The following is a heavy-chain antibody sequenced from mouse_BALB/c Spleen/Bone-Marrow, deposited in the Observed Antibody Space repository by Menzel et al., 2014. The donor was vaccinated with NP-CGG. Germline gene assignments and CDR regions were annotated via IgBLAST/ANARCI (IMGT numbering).Heavy chain of an antibody. CDR2: FYPSDTYA. CDR1: GYTFTSYW. V-gene: IGHV1-69*02. J-gene: IGHJ3*01. D-gene: IGHD2-4*01. Sequence: QVQLKQSGAELVRPGASVKLSCKASGYTFTSYWINWVKQRPGPGLEWIGNFYPSDTYANYKRKFKDKATLTVDKSSSTAYMHLSSPTSEDSAVYSCTRGGTTMITTGIAYWGQGTLVTVSA. CDR3: TRGGTTMITTGIAY.